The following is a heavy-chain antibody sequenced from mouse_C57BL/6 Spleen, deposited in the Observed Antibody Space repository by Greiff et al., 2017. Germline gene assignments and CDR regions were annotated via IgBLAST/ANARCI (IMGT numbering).Heavy chain of an antibody. V-gene: IGHV1-55*01. CDR2: IYPGSGNT. CDR3: ARYYGSGYWFFDV. Sequence: QVQLKQSGAELVKPGASVKMSCKASGYTFTSYWITWVKQRPGQGLEWIGDIYPGSGNTNYNEKFKSKATLTVDTSSSTAYMQLSSLTSEDSAVYYCARYYGSGYWFFDVWGTGTTVTVSS. CDR1: GYTFTSYW. J-gene: IGHJ1*03. D-gene: IGHD1-1*01.